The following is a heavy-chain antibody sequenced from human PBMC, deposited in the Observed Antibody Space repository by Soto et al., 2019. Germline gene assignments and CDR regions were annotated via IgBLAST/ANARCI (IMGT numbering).Heavy chain of an antibody. J-gene: IGHJ3*02. CDR1: GYTLTSYS. CDR2: INAGNGNT. D-gene: IGHD3-22*01. CDR3: ARGPRLYYYDSSGYPADNDAFDI. V-gene: IGHV1-3*01. Sequence: ASVKVSCKASGYTLTSYSMHWVRQAPGQRLEWMGWINAGNGNTKYSQKFQGRVTITRDTSASTAYMELSSLRSEDTAVYYCARGPRLYYYDSSGYPADNDAFDIWGQGTIVTVS.